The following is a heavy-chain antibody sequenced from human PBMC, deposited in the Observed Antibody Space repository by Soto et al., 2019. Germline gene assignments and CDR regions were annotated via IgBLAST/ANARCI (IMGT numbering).Heavy chain of an antibody. V-gene: IGHV4-59*01. D-gene: IGHD3-3*01. Sequence: PSETLSLTCTVSGGSISSYYWSWIRQPPGKGLEWIGYIYYSGSTNYNPSLKSRVTISVDTSKNQFSLKLSSVTAADTAVYYCARLKGYDFWSGSGPYYYGMDVWGQGXTVTVSS. CDR2: IYYSGST. CDR3: ARLKGYDFWSGSGPYYYGMDV. CDR1: GGSISSYY. J-gene: IGHJ6*02.